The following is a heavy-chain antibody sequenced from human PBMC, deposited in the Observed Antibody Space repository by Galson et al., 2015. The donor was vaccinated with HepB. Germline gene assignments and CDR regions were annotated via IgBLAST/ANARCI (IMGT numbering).Heavy chain of an antibody. CDR1: GYTFNSYG. CDR3: AGSLDGYNGGYYFDY. D-gene: IGHD5-24*01. Sequence: SVKVSCKASGYTFNSYGISWVRQAPGQGLEWMGWISAYNGNTYYAQKLQGRVTMTTDTSTSTAYMELRSLRSDDTAVYYCAGSLDGYNGGYYFDYWGRGTLVTVAS. J-gene: IGHJ4*02. V-gene: IGHV1-18*01. CDR2: ISAYNGNT.